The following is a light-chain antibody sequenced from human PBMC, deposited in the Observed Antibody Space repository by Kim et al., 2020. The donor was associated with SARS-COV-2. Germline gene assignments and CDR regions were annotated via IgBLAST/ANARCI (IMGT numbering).Light chain of an antibody. V-gene: IGLV1-51*01. J-gene: IGLJ3*02. CDR1: SSNIGNNY. Sequence: QKVTISCSGSSSNIGNNYVSWYQQLPGTAPKLLIYDNNKRPSGIPDRFSGSKSGTSATLGITGLQTGDEADYYCGTWDSGLSAGGVFGGGTKLTVL. CDR2: DNN. CDR3: GTWDSGLSAGGV.